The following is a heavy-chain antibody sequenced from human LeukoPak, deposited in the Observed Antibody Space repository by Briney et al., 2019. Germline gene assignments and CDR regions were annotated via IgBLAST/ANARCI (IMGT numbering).Heavy chain of an antibody. CDR1: GFTFSSYA. CDR2: ISGSGSST. CDR3: AKRSSGSYYYFDY. J-gene: IGHJ4*02. D-gene: IGHD1-26*01. Sequence: GGSLRLSCAASGFTFSSYAMSWVRQAPGKGLEWVSAISGSGSSTYYAASVKGRFTISRDNSKDTLYLQMNSLRAEDTAVYYCAKRSSGSYYYFDYWGQGTLVTVSS. V-gene: IGHV3-23*01.